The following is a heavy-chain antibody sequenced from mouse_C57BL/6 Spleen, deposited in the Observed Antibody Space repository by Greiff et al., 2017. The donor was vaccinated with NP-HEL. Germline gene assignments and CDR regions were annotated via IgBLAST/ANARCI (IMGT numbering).Heavy chain of an antibody. CDR1: GYTFTDYY. CDR3: ARGRGSGPFDY. D-gene: IGHD3-2*02. Sequence: VMLVESGADLVRPGASVKLSCKASGYTFTDYYINWVKQRPGQGLEWIARIYPGSGNTYYNEKFKGKATLTAEKSSSTAYMQLSSLTSEDSAVYFCARGRGSGPFDYWGQGTTLTVSS. J-gene: IGHJ2*01. V-gene: IGHV1-76*01. CDR2: IYPGSGNT.